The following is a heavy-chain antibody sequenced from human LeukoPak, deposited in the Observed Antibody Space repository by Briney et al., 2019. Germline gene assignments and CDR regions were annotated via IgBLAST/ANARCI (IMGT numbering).Heavy chain of an antibody. J-gene: IGHJ3*02. CDR1: GYTFTGYY. CDR3: ARDREWSAVAGAFDI. V-gene: IGHV1-2*02. D-gene: IGHD6-19*01. Sequence: ASVKVSCKASGYTFTGYYMHWVRQAPGQGLEWMGWINPHSGGTNYAQKFQGRVTMTRDTSISAAYMELSRLRSDDTAVYYCARDREWSAVAGAFDIWGQGTMVTVSS. CDR2: INPHSGGT.